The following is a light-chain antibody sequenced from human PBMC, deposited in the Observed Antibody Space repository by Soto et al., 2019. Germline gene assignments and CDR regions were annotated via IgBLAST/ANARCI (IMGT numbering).Light chain of an antibody. Sequence: ESVLTQSPGTLSLSPGERATLSCRASQSVITYLAWYQQKPGQAPRLLIYGASSRATSIPDRFSGSGSGTDFTLTISRLEPEDVAVYYCQQYGSTPLTFGVGTKVEIK. CDR3: QQYGSTPLT. J-gene: IGKJ4*01. CDR1: QSVITY. V-gene: IGKV3-20*01. CDR2: GAS.